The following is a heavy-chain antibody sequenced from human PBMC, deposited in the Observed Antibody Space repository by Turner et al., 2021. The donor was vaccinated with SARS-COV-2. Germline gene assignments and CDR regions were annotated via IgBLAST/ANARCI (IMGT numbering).Heavy chain of an antibody. V-gene: IGHV3-30-3*01. CDR2: ISYDGSDK. CDR1: GFTFSTYA. Sequence: QVQLVESGGGVVQPGRSLRLSCAVSGFTFSTYAMHWVRQAPGKGLEWVAVISYDGSDKYDADSVKGRFTISRDNSKNTLYLQMNSLRAEDTAVYYCAREDYYDSSGSLDYWGQGTLVTVSS. CDR3: AREDYYDSSGSLDY. J-gene: IGHJ4*02. D-gene: IGHD3-22*01.